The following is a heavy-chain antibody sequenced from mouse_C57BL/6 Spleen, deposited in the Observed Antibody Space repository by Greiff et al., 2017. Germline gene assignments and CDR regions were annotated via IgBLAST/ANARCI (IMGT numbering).Heavy chain of an antibody. J-gene: IGHJ4*01. D-gene: IGHD2-14*01. CDR3: AWYYRDYAMDY. CDR2: IYPGDGDT. Sequence: VKLMQSGPELVKPGASVQISCKASGYAFSGSWMNWVKQRPGQGLEWIGRIYPGDGDTNYNGKFKGKATLTADKSSSTAYMQLTSLTPNDSAVYVCAWYYRDYAMDYWGQGTSVTVSS. V-gene: IGHV1-82*01. CDR1: GYAFSGSW.